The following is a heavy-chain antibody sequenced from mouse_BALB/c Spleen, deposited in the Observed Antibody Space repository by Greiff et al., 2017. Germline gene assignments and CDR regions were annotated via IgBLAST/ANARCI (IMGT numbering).Heavy chain of an antibody. CDR2: ISSGGSYT. CDR3: ARRYDAMDY. J-gene: IGHJ4*01. Sequence: DVMLVESGGGLVTPGGSLKLSCAASGFTFSSYAMSWVRQSPVKRLEWVAEISSGGSYTYYPDTVTGRFTISRDNAKNTLYLEMSSLRSEDTAMYYCARRYDAMDYWGQGTSVTVSS. CDR1: GFTFSSYA. V-gene: IGHV5-9-4*01.